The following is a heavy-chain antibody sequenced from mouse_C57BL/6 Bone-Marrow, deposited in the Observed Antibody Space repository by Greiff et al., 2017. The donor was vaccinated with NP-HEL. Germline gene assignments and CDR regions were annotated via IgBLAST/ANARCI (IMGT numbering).Heavy chain of an antibody. J-gene: IGHJ3*01. D-gene: IGHD1-1*01. V-gene: IGHV5-4*01. CDR3: ARDRGYGSSYWFAY. Sequence: EVHLVESGGGLVKPGGSLKLSCAASGFTFSSYAMSWVRQTPEKRLEWVATISDGGSYTYYPDNVKGRFTISRDNAKNNLYLQMSHLKSEDTAMYYCARDRGYGSSYWFAYWGQGTLVTVSA. CDR1: GFTFSSYA. CDR2: ISDGGSYT.